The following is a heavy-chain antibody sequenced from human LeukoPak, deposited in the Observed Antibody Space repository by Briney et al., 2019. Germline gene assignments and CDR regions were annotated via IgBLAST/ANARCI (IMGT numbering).Heavy chain of an antibody. Sequence: PGGSLRLSCAASGFTFSSYAMSWVRQAPGKGLEWVSAISGSGGSTYYADSVKGRFTISRDNSKNTLYLQMNSLRAEDTAVYYCAKDYGPRRYSYGYDSFNYWGQGTLVTVSS. V-gene: IGHV3-23*01. J-gene: IGHJ4*02. CDR2: ISGSGGST. CDR1: GFTFSSYA. CDR3: AKDYGPRRYSYGYDSFNY. D-gene: IGHD5-18*01.